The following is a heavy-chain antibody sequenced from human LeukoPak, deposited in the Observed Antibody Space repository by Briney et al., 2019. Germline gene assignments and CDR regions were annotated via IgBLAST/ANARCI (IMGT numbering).Heavy chain of an antibody. D-gene: IGHD3-10*01. CDR2: VHSSGST. Sequence: PSETLSLTCTVSGGPISSGNYYWNWIRQPAGKGLEWIGRVHSSGSTNHNPSLKSRVTISRDTSKNQFSLIVSSVTAADTATYFCARSKGDYGSGSLGYWGQGTLVTVAS. J-gene: IGHJ4*02. CDR3: ARSKGDYGSGSLGY. V-gene: IGHV4-61*02. CDR1: GGPISSGNYY.